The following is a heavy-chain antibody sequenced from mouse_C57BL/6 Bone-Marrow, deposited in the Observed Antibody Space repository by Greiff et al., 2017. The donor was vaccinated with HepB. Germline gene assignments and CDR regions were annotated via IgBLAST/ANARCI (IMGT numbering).Heavy chain of an antibody. V-gene: IGHV1-7*01. CDR2: INPTTTST. D-gene: IGHD3-3*01. CDR3: ARRGVEGPSWFAH. Sequence: QVQLQQSGAELAKPGASVKMSCRASGYNFLNYWIHWIKQRPGQGLEWIGYINPTTTSTKYNQKFQDKATLTADKSSSTAYIQLISLTSEDSAVYYCARRGVEGPSWFAHCSQGTLVTVSA. J-gene: IGHJ3*01. CDR1: GYNFLNYW.